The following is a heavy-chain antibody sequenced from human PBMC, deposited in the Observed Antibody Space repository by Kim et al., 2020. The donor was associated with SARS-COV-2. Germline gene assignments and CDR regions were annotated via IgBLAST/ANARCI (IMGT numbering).Heavy chain of an antibody. CDR3: GSGPTWGLS. CDR2: INAGSGDT. Sequence: ASVKVSCKASGYTFTSYGMHWVRQAPGQGLEWMGWINAGSGDTEYSQKFQGRVTITRDTSASTAYLELNSLTSEDTTVYYCGSGPTWGLSWGQGTLVTVS. J-gene: IGHJ5*02. CDR1: GYTFTSYG. D-gene: IGHD1-26*01. V-gene: IGHV1-3*01.